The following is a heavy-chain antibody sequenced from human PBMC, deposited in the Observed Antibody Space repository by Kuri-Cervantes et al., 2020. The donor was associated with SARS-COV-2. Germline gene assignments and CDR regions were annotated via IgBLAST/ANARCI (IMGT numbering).Heavy chain of an antibody. CDR1: GFTFSSYS. CDR3: ARVPLGYCSGGSCPGDY. D-gene: IGHD2-15*01. V-gene: IGHV3-21*01. J-gene: IGHJ4*02. Sequence: GGSLRLSFAASGFTFSSYSMNWVRQAPGKGLEWVSSISSSSSYIYYADSVKGRFTISRDNAKNSLYLQMNSLRAEDTAVYYCARVPLGYCSGGSCPGDYWGQGTLVTVSS. CDR2: ISSSSSYI.